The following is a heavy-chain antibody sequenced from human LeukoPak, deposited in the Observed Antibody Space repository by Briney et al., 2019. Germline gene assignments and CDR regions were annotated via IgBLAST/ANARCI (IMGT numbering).Heavy chain of an antibody. CDR2: IYYSGST. V-gene: IGHV4-38-2*01. Sequence: GSLRLSCAASGFTFSNYAVNWIRQPPGKGLEWIGSIYYSGSTYYNPSLKSRVTISVDTSKNQFSLKLSSVTAADTAVYYCATTWGDFDYWGQGTLVTVSS. J-gene: IGHJ4*02. CDR1: GFTFSNYA. D-gene: IGHD3-10*01. CDR3: ATTWGDFDY.